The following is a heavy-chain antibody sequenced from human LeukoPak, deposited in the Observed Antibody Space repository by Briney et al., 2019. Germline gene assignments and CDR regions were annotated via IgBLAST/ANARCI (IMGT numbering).Heavy chain of an antibody. Sequence: GGSLRLSCVASGFTLSGYWMHWVRQAPGKGLVWVSRIKSDGSSTRYVDSVKGRFTISRDNAKNTLYLQMDSLRVEDTAVYYCARSDYFDSWGQGTLVTVSS. CDR3: ARSDYFDS. V-gene: IGHV3-74*01. J-gene: IGHJ4*02. CDR2: IKSDGSST. CDR1: GFTLSGYW.